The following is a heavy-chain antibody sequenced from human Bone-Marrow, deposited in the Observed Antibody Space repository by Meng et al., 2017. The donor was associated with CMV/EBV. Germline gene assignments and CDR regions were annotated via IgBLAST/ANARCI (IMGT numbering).Heavy chain of an antibody. Sequence: ISSSGYDWGWIRQPPGKGLEWIGSIYYSGSTYYNPSLKSRVTISVDTSKNQFSLKLSSVTAADTAVYYCARDCYYYYGSGMGPYYFDYWGQGTLVTVSS. CDR2: IYYSGST. CDR3: ARDCYYYYGSGMGPYYFDY. V-gene: IGHV4-39*07. D-gene: IGHD3-10*01. J-gene: IGHJ4*02. CDR1: ISSSGYD.